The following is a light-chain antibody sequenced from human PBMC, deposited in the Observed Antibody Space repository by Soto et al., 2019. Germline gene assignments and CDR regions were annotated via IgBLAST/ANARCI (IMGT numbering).Light chain of an antibody. V-gene: IGKV1-5*03. J-gene: IGKJ5*01. Sequence: DIQITLAATTRSAPVGERVTITCLASQSISSWLAWYQQKPGKAPKLLIYKASSLESGVPSRFSGSGSGTEFTLTISSLQPDDFATYYCQEVNDYPITLGQGTRLEIK. CDR2: KAS. CDR1: QSISSW. CDR3: QEVNDYPIT.